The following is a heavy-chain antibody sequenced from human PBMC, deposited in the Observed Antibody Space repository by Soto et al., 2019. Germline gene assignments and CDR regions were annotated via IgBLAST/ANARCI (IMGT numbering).Heavy chain of an antibody. Sequence: SETLSLTCTVSGGSINNYYWSWIRQPPGKGLEWIGYFYYSGSTNYNPSLKSRVTMSVDTSKNQFSLKLNSVTAADTAVYFCAREKSGYNYGYYDYWGQGTLVTVSS. D-gene: IGHD5-18*01. CDR3: AREKSGYNYGYYDY. CDR2: FYYSGST. CDR1: GGSINNYY. J-gene: IGHJ4*02. V-gene: IGHV4-59*01.